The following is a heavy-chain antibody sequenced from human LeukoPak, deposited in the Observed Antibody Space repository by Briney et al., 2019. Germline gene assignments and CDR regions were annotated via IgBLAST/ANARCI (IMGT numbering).Heavy chain of an antibody. CDR3: ARGTNSGFDP. CDR1: GFTFSSYA. V-gene: IGHV4-34*01. Sequence: GSLRLSCAASGFTFSSYAMSWVRQPPGKGLEWIGEINHSGSTNYNPSLKSRVTISVDTSKNQFSLRLSSVTAADTAVYYCARGTNSGFDPWGQGTLVTVSS. D-gene: IGHD3-10*01. CDR2: INHSGST. J-gene: IGHJ5*02.